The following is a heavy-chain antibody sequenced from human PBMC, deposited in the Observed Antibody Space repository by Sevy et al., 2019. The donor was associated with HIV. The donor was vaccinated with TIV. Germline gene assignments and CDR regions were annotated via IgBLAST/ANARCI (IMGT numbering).Heavy chain of an antibody. V-gene: IGHV3-21*01. CDR2: ISFTTNNT. CDR1: GFSVGSYS. Sequence: GGSLRLSCAASGFSVGSYSMNWVRQAPGKGLEWVSFISFTTNNTYYGDSVKGRFTISRDNARNSVYLQMNSLRVEDTAVYYCSSGGGYWGQGTLVTVSS. CDR3: SSGGGY. J-gene: IGHJ4*02. D-gene: IGHD3-16*01.